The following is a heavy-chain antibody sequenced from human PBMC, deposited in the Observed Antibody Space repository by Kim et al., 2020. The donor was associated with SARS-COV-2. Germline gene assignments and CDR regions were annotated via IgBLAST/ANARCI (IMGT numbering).Heavy chain of an antibody. D-gene: IGHD1-26*01. CDR3: ARGERYSGSYQEVDPRYPDY. V-gene: IGHV3-21*01. CDR2: ISSSSSYI. CDR1: GFTFSSYS. Sequence: GGSLRLSCAASGFTFSSYSMNWVRQAPGKGLEWVSSISSSSSYIYYADSVKGRFTISRDNAKNSLYLQMNSLRAEDTAVYYCARGERYSGSYQEVDPRYPDYWGQGTLVTVSS. J-gene: IGHJ4*02.